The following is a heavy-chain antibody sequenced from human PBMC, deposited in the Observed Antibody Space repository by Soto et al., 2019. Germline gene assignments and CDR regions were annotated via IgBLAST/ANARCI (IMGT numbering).Heavy chain of an antibody. CDR3: AKVVVAATRHTDFDS. CDR1: GGSINSNNYY. D-gene: IGHD2-15*01. CDR2: IYYDGST. J-gene: IGHJ4*02. V-gene: IGHV4-39*02. Sequence: SETLSLTCTVSGGSINSNNYYWAWIRQPPGKGLAWIASIYYDGSTYYNPSLKSRVSISVGTSKNHFSLKLSSATAADTAVYYCAKVVVAATRHTDFDSWGQGTLVTVSS.